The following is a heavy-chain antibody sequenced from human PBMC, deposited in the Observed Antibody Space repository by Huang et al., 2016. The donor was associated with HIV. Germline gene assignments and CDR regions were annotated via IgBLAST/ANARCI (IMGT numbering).Heavy chain of an antibody. Sequence: QVQLQQWGAGLLKPSETLALTCAVYGESLGTYYWAWIRRPPGKGRQWIGEVNDGGDINYNTAIESRVTISVDTSRNQVSLTLTSMTAADTATYYCARRFRVAATRKWFDPWGQGTLVIVSS. CDR1: GESLGTYY. CDR3: ARRFRVAATRKWFDP. V-gene: IGHV4-34*01. D-gene: IGHD3-10*01. CDR2: VNDGGDI. J-gene: IGHJ5*02.